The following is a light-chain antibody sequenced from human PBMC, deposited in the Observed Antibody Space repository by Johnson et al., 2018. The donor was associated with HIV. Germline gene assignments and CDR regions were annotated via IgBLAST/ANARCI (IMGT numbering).Light chain of an antibody. CDR2: ENN. V-gene: IGLV1-51*02. CDR1: SSNIGNNY. J-gene: IGLJ1*01. CDR3: GTWDSSLGTYV. Sequence: QSVLTQPPSVSAAPGQKVTISCSGSSSNIGNNYVSWYRQLPGTAPKLLIYENNKRPSGIPDRFSGSKSGTSATLDITGLQTGDEADYYCGTWDSSLGTYVFGTGAKDTVL.